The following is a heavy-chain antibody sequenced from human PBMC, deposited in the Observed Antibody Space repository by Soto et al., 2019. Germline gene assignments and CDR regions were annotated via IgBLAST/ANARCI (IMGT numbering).Heavy chain of an antibody. Sequence: PGGSLRLSCAASGFTFSSYAMSWVRQAPGKGLEWVSAISGSGGSTYYADSVKGRFTISRDNSKNTLYLQMNSLRAEDTAVYYCATLYSSGWSGFDYWGQGTLVTVSS. J-gene: IGHJ4*02. V-gene: IGHV3-23*01. CDR1: GFTFSSYA. CDR3: ATLYSSGWSGFDY. D-gene: IGHD6-19*01. CDR2: ISGSGGST.